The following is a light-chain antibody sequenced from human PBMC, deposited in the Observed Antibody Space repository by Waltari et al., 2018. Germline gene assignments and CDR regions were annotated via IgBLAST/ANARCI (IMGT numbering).Light chain of an antibody. Sequence: YQPHPGKAPKLVIYEVTERPSGVPGRFFGSKSGNSASLTVSGLQPEDEADYYCASYAGTTGVIFGGGTKLTVL. V-gene: IGLV2-8*03. J-gene: IGLJ2*01. CDR2: EVT. CDR3: ASYAGTTGVI.